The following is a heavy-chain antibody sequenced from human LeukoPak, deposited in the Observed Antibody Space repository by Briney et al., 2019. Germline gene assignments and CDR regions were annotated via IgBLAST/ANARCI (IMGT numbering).Heavy chain of an antibody. CDR2: IADAGT. V-gene: IGHV3-23*01. D-gene: IGHD3-16*01. J-gene: IGHJ3*01. Sequence: GGSLRLSCAASGFTFNKFAMTWVRQAPGKGLEWVSTIADAGTYYADSVKGRFIISRDNSMNMLYLQLNSLRADDTAMYYCAKNLGPFDVRGQGTMVTVSS. CDR3: AKNLGPFDV. CDR1: GFTFNKFA.